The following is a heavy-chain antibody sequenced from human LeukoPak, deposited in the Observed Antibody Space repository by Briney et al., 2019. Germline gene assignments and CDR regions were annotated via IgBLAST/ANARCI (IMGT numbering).Heavy chain of an antibody. J-gene: IGHJ6*02. D-gene: IGHD6-13*01. CDR2: INPNSGGT. V-gene: IGHV1-2*02. CDR3: AREPSQSGYSSSWHYYYGMDV. Sequence: ASVKVSCKASGYTFTGYYMHWVRQAPGQGLEWMGWINPNSGGTNYAQKFQGRVTMTRDTSISTAYMELSRLRSDDTAVYYCAREPSQSGYSSSWHYYYGMDVWGQGTTVTVSS. CDR1: GYTFTGYY.